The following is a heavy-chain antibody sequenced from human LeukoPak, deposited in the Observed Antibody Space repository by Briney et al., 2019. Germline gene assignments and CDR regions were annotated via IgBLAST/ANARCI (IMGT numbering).Heavy chain of an antibody. D-gene: IGHD5-18*01. CDR2: INHSGST. V-gene: IGHV4-34*01. Sequence: SETLSLTCAVYGVSFSGYYWSWIRQPPGKGLEWIGEINHSGSTNYNPSLKSRVTISVDTSKNQFSLKLSSVTAADTAVYYCASAGYSYGPDYWGQGTLVTVSS. CDR1: GVSFSGYY. CDR3: ASAGYSYGPDY. J-gene: IGHJ4*02.